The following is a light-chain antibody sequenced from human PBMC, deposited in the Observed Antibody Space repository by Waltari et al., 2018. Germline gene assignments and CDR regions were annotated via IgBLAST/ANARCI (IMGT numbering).Light chain of an antibody. Sequence: QSALPQPPSVSAATGQRVYIPRSARRSHIGDNYVSCSRQFPGTAPKLLIYENTERPSGIPGRFSGSKSGTSATLDITGLQAGDEADYYCGTWDSSLSGAVFGGGTHLTVL. CDR2: ENT. J-gene: IGLJ7*01. CDR3: GTWDSSLSGAV. V-gene: IGLV1-51*02. CDR1: RSHIGDNY.